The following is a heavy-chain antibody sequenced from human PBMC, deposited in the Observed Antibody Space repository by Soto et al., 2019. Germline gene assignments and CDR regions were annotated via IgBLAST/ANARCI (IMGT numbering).Heavy chain of an antibody. CDR2: IWSDGSNE. Sequence: QVQLVESGGGVVQPGGSLRLSCAASEFIFSRHGMHWVRQAPGKGLQWVGVIWSDGSNERYADSVKGRFTISRDNSKNTLYLQMNSLRAEDTAVYYCARERTFGENNHNYMDVWGTGITVTVSS. V-gene: IGHV3-33*01. D-gene: IGHD3-10*01. CDR1: EFIFSRHG. CDR3: ARERTFGENNHNYMDV. J-gene: IGHJ6*03.